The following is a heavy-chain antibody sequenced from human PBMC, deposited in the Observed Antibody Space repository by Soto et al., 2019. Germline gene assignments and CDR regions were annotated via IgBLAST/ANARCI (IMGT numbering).Heavy chain of an antibody. J-gene: IGHJ2*01. V-gene: IGHV3-30-3*01. D-gene: IGHD5-12*01. CDR3: ARPDGYNYSWYFDL. Sequence: QVQLVESGGGVVQPGRSLRLSCAASGFTFSSYAMHWVRQAPGKGLEWVAVISYDGSNKYYADSVKGRFTISRDNSKNTLYLKMNHLRAEDTAVYYCARPDGYNYSWYFDLWGRGTLVTVSS. CDR2: ISYDGSNK. CDR1: GFTFSSYA.